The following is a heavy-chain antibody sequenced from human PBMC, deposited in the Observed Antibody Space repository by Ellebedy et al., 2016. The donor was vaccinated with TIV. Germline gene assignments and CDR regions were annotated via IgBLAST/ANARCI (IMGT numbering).Heavy chain of an antibody. J-gene: IGHJ4*02. Sequence: GGSLRLSXAVSGFTVSSNYMSWVCQDQGKGLEWVSVIYSGGSTYYADSVKGRFTISRDNSKNTLYLQMNSLRAEDTAVYYCAREGRTYYYDSSGYDIWGQGTLVTVSS. V-gene: IGHV3-53*01. D-gene: IGHD3-22*01. CDR2: IYSGGST. CDR3: AREGRTYYYDSSGYDI. CDR1: GFTVSSNY.